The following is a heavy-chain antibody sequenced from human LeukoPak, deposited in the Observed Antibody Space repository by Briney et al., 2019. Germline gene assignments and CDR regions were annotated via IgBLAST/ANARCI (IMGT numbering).Heavy chain of an antibody. CDR1: GGSISSYY. CDR3: ARQVYSSSWSYYFDY. CDR2: IHYSGST. Sequence: SETLSLTCAVSGGSISSYYWSWIRQPPGMGLEWIGSIHYSGSTSYNSSLKSRVTISVDTSKNQFSLKLSSVTPADTAVYYCARQVYSSSWSYYFDYWGQGTLVTVSS. V-gene: IGHV4-59*01. J-gene: IGHJ4*02. D-gene: IGHD6-13*01.